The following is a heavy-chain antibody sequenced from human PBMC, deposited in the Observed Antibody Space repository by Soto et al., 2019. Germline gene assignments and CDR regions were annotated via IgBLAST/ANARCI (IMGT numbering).Heavy chain of an antibody. J-gene: IGHJ6*02. CDR1: GFTFSSYA. CDR3: AKVGPSDTATWLRDYYYYYGMDV. CDR2: ISGSGGST. Sequence: LRLSCAASGFTFSSYAMSWVRQAPGKGLEWVSAISGSGGSTYYADSVKGRFTISRDNSKNTLYLQMNSLRAEDTAVYYCAKVGPSDTATWLRDYYYYYGMDVWGQGTTVTVSS. V-gene: IGHV3-23*01. D-gene: IGHD5-18*01.